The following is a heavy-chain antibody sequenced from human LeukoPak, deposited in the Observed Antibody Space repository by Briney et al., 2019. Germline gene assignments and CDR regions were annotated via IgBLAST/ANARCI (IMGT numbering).Heavy chain of an antibody. V-gene: IGHV3-7*01. CDR1: GFTFSNYW. CDR3: ARGTVTYYYDSSGYNFDY. Sequence: GGSLRLSCAASGFTFSNYWMIWVRQAPGEGLEWVANIKQDGSEKYYVDSVRGRFTISRDNAKNSLYLQMNSLRAEDMAVYYCARGTVTYYYDSSGYNFDYWGQGTLVTVSS. J-gene: IGHJ4*02. D-gene: IGHD3-22*01. CDR2: IKQDGSEK.